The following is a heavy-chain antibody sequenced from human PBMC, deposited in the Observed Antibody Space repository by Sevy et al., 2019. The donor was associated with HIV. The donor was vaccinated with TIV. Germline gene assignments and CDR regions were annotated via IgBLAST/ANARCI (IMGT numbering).Heavy chain of an antibody. D-gene: IGHD6-13*01. CDR3: ARGFVAAAGTYAFDI. Sequence: ASVKVSCKASGYTFTSYDINWVRQATGQGLEWMGWMNPNSGNTGYAQKFQGRVTMTRNTSISTAYMELGSLRSEETAVYYCARGFVAAAGTYAFDIWGQGTMVTVSS. CDR1: GYTFTSYD. J-gene: IGHJ3*02. CDR2: MNPNSGNT. V-gene: IGHV1-8*01.